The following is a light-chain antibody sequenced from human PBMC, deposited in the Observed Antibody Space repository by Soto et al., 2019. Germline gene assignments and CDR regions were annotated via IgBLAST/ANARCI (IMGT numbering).Light chain of an antibody. J-gene: IGKJ1*01. Sequence: SHMINNSTTLSASVGDRVTITCRASHSISNWLAWYQQKPGTAPKVLIYHASNLQSGVPSRFSGSGSGTEFTLTISSLQPEDFATYYCQQYDSYSCTFGQGTKVDIK. CDR2: HAS. CDR1: HSISNW. CDR3: QQYDSYSCT. V-gene: IGKV1-5*01.